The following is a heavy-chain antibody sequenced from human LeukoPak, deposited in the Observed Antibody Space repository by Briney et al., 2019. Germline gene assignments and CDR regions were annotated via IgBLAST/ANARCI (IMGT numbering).Heavy chain of an antibody. Sequence: PSETLSLTCTVSGGPISSYYWSWIRQPAGKGLEWIGRIYTSGSTNYNPSLKSRVTMSVDTSKNQFSLKLSSVTAADTAVYYCARGVAAKRGGTYYYYYYMDVWGKGTTVTISS. J-gene: IGHJ6*03. CDR2: IYTSGST. CDR3: ARGVAAKRGGTYYYYYYMDV. V-gene: IGHV4-4*07. D-gene: IGHD2-15*01. CDR1: GGPISSYY.